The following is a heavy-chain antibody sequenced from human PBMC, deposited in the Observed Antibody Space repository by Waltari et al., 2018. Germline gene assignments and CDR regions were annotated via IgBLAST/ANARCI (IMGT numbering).Heavy chain of an antibody. Sequence: EVQLVESGGGLVQPGGSLRLSCAASGFTFSSYWMGWVRQAPGKGLEWVANIKQDGSEKYYVDSVKGRFTISRDNAKNSLYLQMNSLRAEDTAVYYCAKGFYSSGWYGVGYWGQGTLVTVSS. V-gene: IGHV3-7*01. D-gene: IGHD6-19*01. J-gene: IGHJ4*02. CDR1: GFTFSSYW. CDR3: AKGFYSSGWYGVGY. CDR2: IKQDGSEK.